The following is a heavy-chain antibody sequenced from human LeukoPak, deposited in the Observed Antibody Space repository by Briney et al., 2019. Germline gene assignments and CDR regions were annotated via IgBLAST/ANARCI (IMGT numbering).Heavy chain of an antibody. CDR1: GGSFSGYY. CDR3: ARTQPSYDDFWSGYAHYYFDY. CDR2: INHSGST. Sequence: SETLSLTCAVYGGSFSGYYWSWIRQPPGKVLEWIGEINHSGSTNYNPFLKSRVTISVDTSKNQFSLKLSSVTAADTAVYYCARTQPSYDDFWSGYAHYYFDYWGQGTLVTVSS. D-gene: IGHD3-3*01. J-gene: IGHJ4*02. V-gene: IGHV4-34*01.